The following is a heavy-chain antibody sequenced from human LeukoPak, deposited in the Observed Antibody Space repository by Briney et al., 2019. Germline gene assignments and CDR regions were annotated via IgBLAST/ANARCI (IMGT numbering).Heavy chain of an antibody. V-gene: IGHV4-59*08. CDR2: IYYSGST. Sequence: SETLSLTCTVSGGSISSYYWSWIRQPPGKGLEWIGYIYYSGSTNYNPSLKSRVTISVDTSKNQFFLKLSSVTAADTAVYYCARHPYYYDSSGYSHWYFDLWGRGTLVTVSS. CDR3: ARHPYYYDSSGYSHWYFDL. D-gene: IGHD3-22*01. CDR1: GGSISSYY. J-gene: IGHJ2*01.